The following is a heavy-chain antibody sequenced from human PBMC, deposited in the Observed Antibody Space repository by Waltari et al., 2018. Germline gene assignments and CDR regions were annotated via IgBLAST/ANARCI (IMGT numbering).Heavy chain of an antibody. CDR1: GYTFNSYA. D-gene: IGHD2-8*01. Sequence: VQLVQSETEVRKPGASVMVSCRTSGYTFNSYAVSWVRQAPRQGLEWMGGVSGDNGDTIYAQKFQDRLTLTTETSTTTAYMERRNLISDETAIFYCARVSTNNGPGDLDYWGQGTLVTVSA. CDR3: ARVSTNNGPGDLDY. J-gene: IGHJ4*02. V-gene: IGHV1-18*01. CDR2: VSGDNGDT.